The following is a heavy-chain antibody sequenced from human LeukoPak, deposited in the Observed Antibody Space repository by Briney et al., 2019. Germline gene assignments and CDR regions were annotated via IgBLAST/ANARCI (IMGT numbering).Heavy chain of an antibody. CDR1: GVSVIDYC. D-gene: IGHD5-18*01. CDR2: LSYSGTT. J-gene: IGHJ6*02. CDR3: ARGSRYTYGQPSYHYYGMDV. Sequence: SETLSLTCSVSGVSVIDYCWTWIPQPPGKGLEWMGNLSYSGTTIYNPSLESRVTISIDTSKNHFTLKLSSVTAADTAVYSCARGSRYTYGQPSYHYYGMDVWGQGTTVTVSS. V-gene: IGHV4-59*02.